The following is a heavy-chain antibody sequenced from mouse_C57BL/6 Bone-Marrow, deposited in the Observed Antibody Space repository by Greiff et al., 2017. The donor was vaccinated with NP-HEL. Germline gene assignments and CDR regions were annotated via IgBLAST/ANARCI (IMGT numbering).Heavy chain of an antibody. D-gene: IGHD1-3*01. CDR2: IDPSDSYT. CDR3: ARQSLSYAMDY. V-gene: IGHV1-69*01. Sequence: QVQLQQPGAELVMPGASVKLSCKASGYTFTSYWMHWVKQRPGQGLEWIGEIDPSDSYTNYNQKFKGKSTLTVDKSSSTAYMQLSSLTSEDSAVYYCARQSLSYAMDYWGQGTSVTVSS. J-gene: IGHJ4*01. CDR1: GYTFTSYW.